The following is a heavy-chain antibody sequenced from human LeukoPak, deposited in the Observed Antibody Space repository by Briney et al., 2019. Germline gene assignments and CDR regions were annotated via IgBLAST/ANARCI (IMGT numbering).Heavy chain of an antibody. J-gene: IGHJ4*02. Sequence: SETLSLTCGVYGGSFSGYYWSWIRQPPGKGLEWIGYIYYSGSTNYNPSLKSRVTISVDTSKNQFSLTLSSVTAADTAVYYCALGDGYNIDYWGQGTLVTVSS. V-gene: IGHV4-59*01. CDR1: GGSFSGYY. CDR2: IYYSGST. CDR3: ALGDGYNIDY. D-gene: IGHD5-24*01.